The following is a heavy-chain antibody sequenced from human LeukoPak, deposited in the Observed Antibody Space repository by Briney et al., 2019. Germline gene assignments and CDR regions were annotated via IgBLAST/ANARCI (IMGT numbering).Heavy chain of an antibody. Sequence: PGGSLRLSCAASGFTFSSYAMHWVRQAPGKGLEWVAVISYDGSNKYYADSVKGRFTISRDNSKNTLYLQMNSLRADDTAVYYCARDSCSGGNCYFDYWGQGTLVTVSS. CDR2: ISYDGSNK. D-gene: IGHD2-15*01. CDR1: GFTFSSYA. CDR3: ARDSCSGGNCYFDY. J-gene: IGHJ4*02. V-gene: IGHV3-30*07.